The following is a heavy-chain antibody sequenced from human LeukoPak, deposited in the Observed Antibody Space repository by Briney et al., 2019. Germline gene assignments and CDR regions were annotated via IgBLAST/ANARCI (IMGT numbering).Heavy chain of an antibody. CDR2: LNPNSGNT. CDR3: ARSTGGASTEFDY. V-gene: IGHV1-8*01. J-gene: IGHJ4*02. D-gene: IGHD1-26*01. Sequence: GASVNVSFKSSVYTFTNYDINWVRQAPGQGLAWMGWLNPNSGNTGYAQKFQGRVTMTRNTSISTAYMELSSLRSEDTAVYYCARSTGGASTEFDYWGQGTLVTVSS. CDR1: VYTFTNYD.